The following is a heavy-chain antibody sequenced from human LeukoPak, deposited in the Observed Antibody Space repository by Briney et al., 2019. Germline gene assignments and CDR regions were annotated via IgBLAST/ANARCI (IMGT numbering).Heavy chain of an antibody. J-gene: IGHJ3*02. Sequence: PGGSLRLSCAASGFTFTGYTINWVRQAPGKGLEWVSCISSSTTDIYYADSVKGRFTISRDNAKRSVYLQMNSLRVEDTAVYYCARDIHSVAFDIWGQGIMVTVSS. CDR3: ARDIHSVAFDI. CDR1: GFTFTGYT. CDR2: ISSSTTDI. V-gene: IGHV3-21*01.